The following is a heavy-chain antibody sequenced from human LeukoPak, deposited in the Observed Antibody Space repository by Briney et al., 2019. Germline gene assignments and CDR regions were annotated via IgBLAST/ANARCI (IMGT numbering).Heavy chain of an antibody. Sequence: GGSLRLSCAASGFTFSAYWMSWIRQAPGKGLEWLANIKLDGSDKQYVDSAKGRFAISRDNAKTSVYLQMNSLRAEDTAVYYCVSTTRSSPFDNWGQGTLVTVSS. J-gene: IGHJ4*02. D-gene: IGHD1-1*01. CDR1: GFTFSAYW. CDR2: IKLDGSDK. CDR3: VSTTRSSPFDN. V-gene: IGHV3-7*01.